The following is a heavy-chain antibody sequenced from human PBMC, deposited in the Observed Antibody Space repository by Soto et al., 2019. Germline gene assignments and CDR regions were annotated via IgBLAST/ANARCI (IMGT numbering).Heavy chain of an antibody. CDR1: GYTFTSYD. Sequence: QVQLVQSGAEVKKPGASVKVSCKASGYTFTSYDINWVRQATGQGLEWMGWMNPNSGNTGYAQKSKSRVTLPRHTSISTAYMELSSLRSEDTAVYYCAREQQVRGLDPWGQGTQVTVSS. V-gene: IGHV1-8*01. D-gene: IGHD6-13*01. CDR2: MNPNSGNT. CDR3: AREQQVRGLDP. J-gene: IGHJ5*02.